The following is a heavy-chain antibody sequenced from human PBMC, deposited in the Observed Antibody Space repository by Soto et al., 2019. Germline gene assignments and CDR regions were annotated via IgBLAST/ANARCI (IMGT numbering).Heavy chain of an antibody. CDR3: ARGQGAAAGHSSFES. CDR2: IYDSGKT. V-gene: IGHV4-30-2*01. D-gene: IGHD6-13*01. Sequence: QLQLQESGSGLVKPSQTLSLTCAVSGGSISGTTYSWSWIRQPPGKGLEWIGYIYDSGKTYYNPSLKSQFSISVDSSTTQFSLQWSSVPAADTAGYSCARGQGAAAGHSSFESRGQGALVTVSS. CDR1: GGSISGTTYS. J-gene: IGHJ4*02.